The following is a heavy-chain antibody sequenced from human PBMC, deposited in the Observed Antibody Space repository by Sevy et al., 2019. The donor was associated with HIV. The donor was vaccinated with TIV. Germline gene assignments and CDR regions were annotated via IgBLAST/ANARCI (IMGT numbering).Heavy chain of an antibody. CDR1: GFTFSGYT. CDR3: ARDRKLELRDYYYGMDV. D-gene: IGHD1-7*01. J-gene: IGHJ6*02. V-gene: IGHV3-48*02. CDR2: ISSSGDTI. Sequence: GGSLRLSCVASGFTFSGYTMNWVRQAPGEGLAWLSYISSSGDTIYYADSVKGRFTISRDNAKNSVFLQMNNLRDEDTAVYYCARDRKLELRDYYYGMDVWGRGTTVTVSS.